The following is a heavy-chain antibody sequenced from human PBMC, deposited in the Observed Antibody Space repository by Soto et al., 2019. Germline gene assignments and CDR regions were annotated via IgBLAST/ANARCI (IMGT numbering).Heavy chain of an antibody. J-gene: IGHJ4*01. D-gene: IGHD1-26*01. Sequence: SVEVSFRASGYTFTSYGISWVRQAPGQGLEWMGWISAYNGNTNYAQKLQGRVTMTTDTSKNQYSLQLNSVTPEDTAVYFCARGEQYSGRIFDYWGQGTLVTVSS. CDR3: ARGEQYSGRIFDY. V-gene: IGHV1-18*01. CDR1: GYTFTSYG. CDR2: ISAYNGNT.